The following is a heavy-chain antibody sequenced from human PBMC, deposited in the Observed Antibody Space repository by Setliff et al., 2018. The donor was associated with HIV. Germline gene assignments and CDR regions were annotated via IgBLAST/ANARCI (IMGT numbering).Heavy chain of an antibody. CDR2: IYHSGST. CDR1: DYSISSGYY. D-gene: IGHD2-21*02. Sequence: KASETLSLTCAVSDYSISSGYYWGWIRQPPGKGLEWIGSIYHSGSTYYNPSLKSRVTISVDTSKNQFSLNLSSVTAADTAVYYCARHDGTYCGGDCYLLGYFDLWGRGTLVTVS. J-gene: IGHJ2*01. V-gene: IGHV4-38-2*01. CDR3: ARHDGTYCGGDCYLLGYFDL.